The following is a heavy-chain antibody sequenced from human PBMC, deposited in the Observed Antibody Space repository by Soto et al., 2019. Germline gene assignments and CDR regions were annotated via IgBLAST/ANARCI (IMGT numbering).Heavy chain of an antibody. Sequence: EVPLLESGGSLVQPGGSLRLSCAASGFTYSSYAMSWVRQAPGKGLEWVSGISGGGGSRYYADSVKGRFTISRDNSKNKLFLQMNRLRAEDTGLYYCAKDTMTTGWGGFAIWGQGTMVTVSS. V-gene: IGHV3-23*01. D-gene: IGHD4-17*01. CDR2: ISGGGGSR. CDR3: AKDTMTTGWGGFAI. J-gene: IGHJ3*02. CDR1: GFTYSSYA.